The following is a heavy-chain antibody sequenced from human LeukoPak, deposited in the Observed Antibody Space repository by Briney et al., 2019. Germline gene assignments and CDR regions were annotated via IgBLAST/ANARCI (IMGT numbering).Heavy chain of an antibody. CDR2: IKTDGSTT. Sequence: GGSLRLSCAASGFTFRSYWMHWVRQAPGKGLVWVSRIKTDGSTTNYADSVKGRFTISRDNAKNSLYLQMDSLRAEDTAIYYCVRDLSSKRSFWGQGTQVTVS. V-gene: IGHV3-74*01. CDR1: GFTFRSYW. J-gene: IGHJ4*02. CDR3: VRDLSSKRSF. D-gene: IGHD1-26*01.